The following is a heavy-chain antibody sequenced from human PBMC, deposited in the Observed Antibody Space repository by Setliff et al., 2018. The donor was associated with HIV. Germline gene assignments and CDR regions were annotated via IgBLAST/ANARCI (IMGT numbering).Heavy chain of an antibody. CDR1: GYTFGAYY. V-gene: IGHV1-2*06. Sequence: ASVKVSCKSSGYTFGAYYIHWVRQAPGHGLEWVGRISSRSGSTDSARNFQGRVSLTRDASTNTAYLELSSLTSDDTAFYYCATTRGITERALEFWGQGALVTVS. CDR2: ISSRSGST. J-gene: IGHJ4*01. D-gene: IGHD1-20*01. CDR3: ATTRGITERALEF.